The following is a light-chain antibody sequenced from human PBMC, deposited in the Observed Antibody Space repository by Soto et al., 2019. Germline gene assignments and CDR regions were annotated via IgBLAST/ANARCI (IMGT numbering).Light chain of an antibody. V-gene: IGKV3-20*01. CDR2: GAS. J-gene: IGKJ2*01. CDR3: QRYGSSPPFT. Sequence: EIVLTQSPGTLSLSPGERATLSCRASQRVSSSYLAWYQQKPGQAPRLLIYGASSRATGIPDRFSGSGSGTDFTSTISRLEPEDYSVYFCQRYGSSPPFTVGQGIEVEI. CDR1: QRVSSSY.